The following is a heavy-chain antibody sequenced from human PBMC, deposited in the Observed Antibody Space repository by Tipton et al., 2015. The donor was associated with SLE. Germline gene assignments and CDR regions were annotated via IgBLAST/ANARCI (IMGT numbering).Heavy chain of an antibody. J-gene: IGHJ4*02. V-gene: IGHV1-2*02. Sequence: QLVQSGPEVKKPGASVKVSCRASGYIFTDFYIHWVRQAPGRGLEWMGWINPNGGGTIYSQNFQGRVTMTRDTSITTAYMEMNRLTSDDTAVYYCARGGSQEVALGSCNYWGRGTQITVSS. D-gene: IGHD5-24*01. CDR2: INPNGGGT. CDR1: GYIFTDFY. CDR3: ARGGSQEVALGSCNY.